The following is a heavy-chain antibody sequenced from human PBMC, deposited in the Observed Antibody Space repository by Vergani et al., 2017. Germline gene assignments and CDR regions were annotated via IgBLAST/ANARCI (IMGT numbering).Heavy chain of an antibody. Sequence: QVQLQQWGAGLLKPSETLSLTCAVYGGSFSGYYWSWIRQPPGKGLEWIGEINHSGSTNYNPSLKSRVTISVDTSKNQFSLKLSSVTGAGTAVYYCAGEGGGYCSGGSCYPFDYWGQGTLVTVSS. D-gene: IGHD2-15*01. CDR1: GGSFSGYY. J-gene: IGHJ4*02. V-gene: IGHV4-34*01. CDR2: INHSGST. CDR3: AGEGGGYCSGGSCYPFDY.